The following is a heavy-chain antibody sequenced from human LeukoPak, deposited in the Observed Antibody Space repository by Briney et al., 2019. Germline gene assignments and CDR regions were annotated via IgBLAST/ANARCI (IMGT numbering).Heavy chain of an antibody. CDR3: ASHVIGGAYS. D-gene: IGHD3-16*02. CDR1: GGSISSYY. CDR2: IFTSGNT. Sequence: SETLSLTCTVSGGSISSYYWTWIRQPAGQGLAWIGRIFTSGNTKYNPSLQSRLTMSIDTSTNQFSMKLSSETAADTAGYHCASHVIGGAYSWGQGALVTVSS. V-gene: IGHV4-4*07. J-gene: IGHJ4*02.